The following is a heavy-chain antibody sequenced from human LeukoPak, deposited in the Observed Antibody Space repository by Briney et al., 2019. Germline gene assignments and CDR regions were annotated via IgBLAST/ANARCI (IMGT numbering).Heavy chain of an antibody. CDR3: AREGVEQWLVGRLDV. Sequence: SVKVSCKASGGTFSSYAISWARQAPGQGLEWMGGIIPIFGTANYAQKFQSRVTITADESTSTAYMELSSLRSEDTAVYYCAREGVEQWLVGRLDVWGKGTTVTVSS. J-gene: IGHJ6*04. CDR1: GGTFSSYA. D-gene: IGHD6-19*01. V-gene: IGHV1-69*13. CDR2: IIPIFGTA.